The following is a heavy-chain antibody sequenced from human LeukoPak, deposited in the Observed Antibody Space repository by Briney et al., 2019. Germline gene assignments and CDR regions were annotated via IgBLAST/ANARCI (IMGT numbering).Heavy chain of an antibody. CDR2: ISYDGSKK. CDR3: ARDRVPPASGVFTYYMDV. CDR1: GFTFGSNA. D-gene: IGHD3-10*01. J-gene: IGHJ6*03. Sequence: PGGSLRLSCAASGFTFGSNAIHWVRQAPGKGLEWVAVISYDGSKKFYADSAKGRFTISRDNSKNTLYLQMNSLRAEDTAVYSCARDRVPPASGVFTYYMDVWGKGTTVIVSS. V-gene: IGHV3-30*01.